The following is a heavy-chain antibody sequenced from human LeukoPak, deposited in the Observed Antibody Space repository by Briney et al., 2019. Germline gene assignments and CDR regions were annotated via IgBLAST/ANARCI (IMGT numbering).Heavy chain of an antibody. V-gene: IGHV1-46*01. CDR1: GYTFTSYY. CDR3: ARGWEWLAPVIDY. D-gene: IGHD6-19*01. CDR2: INPSGGST. Sequence: GASVKVSCKASGYTFTSYYMHWVRQAPGQGLEWMGIINPSGGSTSYAQKFQGRVTMTRDMSTSTVYMELSGLRSGDTAVYYCARGWEWLAPVIDYWGQGTLVTVSS. J-gene: IGHJ4*02.